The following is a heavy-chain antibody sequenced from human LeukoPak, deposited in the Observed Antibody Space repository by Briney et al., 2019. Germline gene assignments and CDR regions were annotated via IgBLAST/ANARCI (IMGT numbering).Heavy chain of an antibody. Sequence: GGSLRLSCAASGFTFSNYWMSWVRQAPGKGLEWVANIEQDGGERNYVDSVKGRFTISRDNARNSLYLQMNSLRAEDTAVYNCARDRGYSTFDYWGQGTLVTVSS. CDR2: IEQDGGER. CDR1: GFTFSNYW. V-gene: IGHV3-7*01. CDR3: ARDRGYSTFDY. J-gene: IGHJ4*02. D-gene: IGHD4-23*01.